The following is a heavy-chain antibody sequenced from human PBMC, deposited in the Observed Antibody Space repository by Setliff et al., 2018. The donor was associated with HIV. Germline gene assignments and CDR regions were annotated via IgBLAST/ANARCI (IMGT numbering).Heavy chain of an antibody. CDR1: GGSITSGTYY. D-gene: IGHD2-15*01. Sequence: PSETLSLTCTVSGGSITSGTYYWNWIRQHPGKGLEWIGYIYYSGSTYYNPSLKSRITISVDTSKNQSSLTLNSVTAADTAVYYCARDEGVVAATETYYYNGLDVWGQGTTVTVSS. V-gene: IGHV4-31*03. J-gene: IGHJ6*02. CDR3: ARDEGVVAATETYYYNGLDV. CDR2: IYYSGST.